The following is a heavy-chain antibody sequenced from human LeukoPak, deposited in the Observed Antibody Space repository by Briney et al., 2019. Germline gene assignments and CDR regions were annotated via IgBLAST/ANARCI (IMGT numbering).Heavy chain of an antibody. CDR2: INPSGGST. CDR1: GYTFTSYY. D-gene: IGHD5-18*01. V-gene: IGHV1-46*01. CDR3: ASGYRGYSYGHY. Sequence: GASAKVSCKASGYTFTSYYMHWVRQAPGQGLECMGIINPSGGSTSYAQKFQGRVTMTRDMSTSTVYMELSSLRSEDTAVYYCASGYRGYSYGHYWGQGTLVTVSS. J-gene: IGHJ4*02.